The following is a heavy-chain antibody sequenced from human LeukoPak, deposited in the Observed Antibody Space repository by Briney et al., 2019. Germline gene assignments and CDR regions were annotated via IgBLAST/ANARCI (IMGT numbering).Heavy chain of an antibody. V-gene: IGHV3-21*01. J-gene: IGHJ5*02. Sequence: GRSLRLSCAASGFTFSSYSMNWVRQAPGKGLEWVSSISSSSSYIYYADSVKGRFTISRDNAKNSLYLQMNSLRAEDTAVYYCARDLPARAYSAFDPWGQGTLVTVSS. CDR2: ISSSSSYI. CDR1: GFTFSSYS. D-gene: IGHD5-12*01. CDR3: ARDLPARAYSAFDP.